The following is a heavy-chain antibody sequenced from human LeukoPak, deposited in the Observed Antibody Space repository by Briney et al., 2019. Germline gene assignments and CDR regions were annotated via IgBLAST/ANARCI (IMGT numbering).Heavy chain of an antibody. CDR3: ARVYMVEWVGQYYFDF. Sequence: GGSLRLSCAASGFTFSSYEMNWVRQAPGKGLEWISYISSSGYTIYYADSVKGRFTISRDNAKNSLDLQMDSLRAEDTAVYYCARVYMVEWVGQYYFDFWGQGTLVTVSS. V-gene: IGHV3-48*03. CDR1: GFTFSSYE. J-gene: IGHJ4*02. CDR2: ISSSGYTI. D-gene: IGHD3-3*01.